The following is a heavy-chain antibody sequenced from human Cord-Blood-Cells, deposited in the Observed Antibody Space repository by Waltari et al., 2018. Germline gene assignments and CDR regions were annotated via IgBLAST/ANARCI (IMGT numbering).Heavy chain of an antibody. CDR2: ISGSGGST. Sequence: GQEWVSAISGSGGSTYYAVSVNGRFTISRDNSKNALYLQMNSLRAEDTAVYYCRALHRSSCRYFDYWGQGSLVTVSS. J-gene: IGHJ4*02. D-gene: IGHD6-13*01. V-gene: IGHV3-23*01. CDR3: RALHRSSCRYFDY.